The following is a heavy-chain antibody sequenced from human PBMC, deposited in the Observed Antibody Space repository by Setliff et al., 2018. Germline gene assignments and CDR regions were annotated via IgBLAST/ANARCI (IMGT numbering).Heavy chain of an antibody. CDR1: SGSIGSHY. D-gene: IGHD4-17*01. J-gene: IGHJ2*01. CDR3: ARAPPSVPYGDYGPRQYFDL. V-gene: IGHV4-59*11. CDR2: VFHTGST. Sequence: KASETLSLTCSVSSGSIGSHYWNWMRQPPGKGLEWIGHVFHTGSTKYNPSLRSRVTISVDTSENYFSLRPTSVTAADTAVYYCARAPPSVPYGDYGPRQYFDLWGRGSLVTVSS.